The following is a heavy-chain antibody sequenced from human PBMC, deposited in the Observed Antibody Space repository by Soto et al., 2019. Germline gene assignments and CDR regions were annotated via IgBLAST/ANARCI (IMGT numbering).Heavy chain of an antibody. CDR2: IRTYNGDT. V-gene: IGHV1-18*01. J-gene: IGHJ6*02. D-gene: IGHD5-12*01. CDR1: GYTFTRSG. Sequence: QVQLVQSGAEVKKPGASVKVSCKASGYTFTRSGISWVRQAPGQGLEWMRWIRTYNGDTNYAQTFQGRVTMTTDTSTSTVHMEVRSLRSDDTAVYYCAREGVAPSYYYGMDVWGQGTPVTVSS. CDR3: AREGVAPSYYYGMDV.